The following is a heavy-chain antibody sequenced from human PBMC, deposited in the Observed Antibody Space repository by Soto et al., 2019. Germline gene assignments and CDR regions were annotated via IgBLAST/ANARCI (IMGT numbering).Heavy chain of an antibody. CDR2: ISAYNGNT. V-gene: IGHV1-18*01. D-gene: IGHD2-15*01. CDR1: GYTFTSYG. CDR3: ARVDCSGGSCRKPDFDY. J-gene: IGHJ4*02. Sequence: GASVKVSCKASGYTFTSYGISWVRQAPGQGLEWMGWISAYNGNTNYAQKLQGRVTMTTDTSTSTAYMELRSLRSDDTAVYYCARVDCSGGSCRKPDFDYSGQGTLVTVSS.